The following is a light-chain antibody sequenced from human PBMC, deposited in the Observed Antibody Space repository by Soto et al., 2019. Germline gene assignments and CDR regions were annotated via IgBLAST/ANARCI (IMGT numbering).Light chain of an antibody. CDR1: SSDVGGYPL. CDR2: EGS. V-gene: IGLV2-23*01. J-gene: IGLJ1*01. CDR3: CSYAGPRYV. Sequence: QSALTQPASVSGSPGQSITISCTGTSSDVGGYPLVSWYQQHPGKAPKLMIYEGSKRPSGVSNRFSGSKSGYTASLTTSGLQAEDEANYYSCSYAGPRYVFPSGTKPPVL.